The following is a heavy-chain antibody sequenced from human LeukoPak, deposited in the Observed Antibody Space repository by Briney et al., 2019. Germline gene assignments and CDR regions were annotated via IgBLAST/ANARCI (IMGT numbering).Heavy chain of an antibody. Sequence: GGTLRLSCAASGFIFRNYAMHWVRQAPGKGLEYVSAISSSGDNTYYGNSVRGRFTISRDNSKNTLFLQMGSLRAEDMAVYYCVREERGLAIDYWGQGTLVTVSA. CDR2: ISSSGDNT. J-gene: IGHJ4*02. D-gene: IGHD5-12*01. CDR3: VREERGLAIDY. CDR1: GFIFRNYA. V-gene: IGHV3-64*01.